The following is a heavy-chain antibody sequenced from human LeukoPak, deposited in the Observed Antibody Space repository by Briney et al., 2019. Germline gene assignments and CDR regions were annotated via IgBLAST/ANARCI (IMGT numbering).Heavy chain of an antibody. CDR3: TREGRGYSYGLLDY. CDR2: IRSKAYGGTT. D-gene: IGHD5-18*01. V-gene: IGHV3-49*04. J-gene: IGHJ4*02. Sequence: PGGSLRLSCTASGFTFGDYAMSWVRQDPGKGLEWVGFIRSKAYGGTTEYAASVKGRFTISRDDSKSIAYLQMNSLKTEDTAVYYCTREGRGYSYGLLDYWGQGTLVTVSS. CDR1: GFTFGDYA.